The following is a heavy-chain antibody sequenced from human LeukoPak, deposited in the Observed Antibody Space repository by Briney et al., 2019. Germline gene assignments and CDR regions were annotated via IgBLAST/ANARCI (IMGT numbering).Heavy chain of an antibody. Sequence: GRSLRLSCAASGFTFSSYAMHWVRQAPGKGLEWVAVISYDGSNKYYADSVKGRFTISRDNSKNTLYLQMNSLRAEDTAVYYCAKDRVMIPSGLCDYWGQGTLVTVSS. CDR1: GFTFSSYA. CDR3: AKDRVMIPSGLCDY. J-gene: IGHJ4*02. CDR2: ISYDGSNK. D-gene: IGHD3-3*01. V-gene: IGHV3-30*04.